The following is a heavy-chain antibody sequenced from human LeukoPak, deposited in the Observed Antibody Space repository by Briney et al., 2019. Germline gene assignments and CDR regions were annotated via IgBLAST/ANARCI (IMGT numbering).Heavy chain of an antibody. CDR1: GFTVSSNY. CDR3: AKGHSGYSYGIDY. CDR2: ISGSGGST. J-gene: IGHJ4*02. V-gene: IGHV3-23*01. Sequence: PGGSLRLSCAASGFTVSSNYMTWVRQAPGKGLEWVSAISGSGGSTYYADSVKGRFTISRDNSKNTLYLQMNSLRAEDTAVYYCAKGHSGYSYGIDYWGQGTLVTVSS. D-gene: IGHD5-18*01.